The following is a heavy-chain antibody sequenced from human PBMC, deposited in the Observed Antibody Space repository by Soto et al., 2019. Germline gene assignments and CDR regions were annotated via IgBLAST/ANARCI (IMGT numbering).Heavy chain of an antibody. CDR2: IYYSGST. V-gene: IGHV4-59*01. CDR3: ARVAPPYCGGDCYSGWFDP. CDR1: GGSISSYY. D-gene: IGHD2-21*02. Sequence: SSETLSLTCTVSGGSISSYYWSWIRQPPGKGLEWIGYIYYSGSTNYNPSLKGRVTISVDTSKNQFSLKLSSVTAADTAVYYCARVAPPYCGGDCYSGWFDPWGQGTLVTVSS. J-gene: IGHJ5*02.